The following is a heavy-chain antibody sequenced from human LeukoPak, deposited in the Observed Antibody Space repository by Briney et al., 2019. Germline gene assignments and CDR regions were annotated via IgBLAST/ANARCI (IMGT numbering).Heavy chain of an antibody. Sequence: ALVKVSCKASGGTFSSYGISWVRQAPGQGLEWMGWISAYNGNTNYAQKLQGRVTMTTDTSTSTAYMELRSLRSDDTAVYYCAREIVYFYYMDVWGKGTTVTVSS. J-gene: IGHJ6*03. V-gene: IGHV1-18*01. CDR1: GGTFSSYG. CDR2: ISAYNGNT. CDR3: AREIVYFYYMDV. D-gene: IGHD3-16*02.